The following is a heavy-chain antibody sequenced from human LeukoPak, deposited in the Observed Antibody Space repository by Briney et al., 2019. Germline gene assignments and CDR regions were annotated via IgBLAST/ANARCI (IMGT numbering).Heavy chain of an antibody. CDR1: GGTFSSYA. J-gene: IGHJ5*02. Sequence: SVKVSCKASGGTFSSYAISWVRQAPGQGLEWMGEIIPIFGTANYAQKFQGRVTITADESTSTAYMELSSLRSEDTAVYYCARDIQGASSSWYSVNWFDPWGQGTLVTVSS. CDR3: ARDIQGASSSWYSVNWFDP. V-gene: IGHV1-69*01. D-gene: IGHD6-13*01. CDR2: IIPIFGTA.